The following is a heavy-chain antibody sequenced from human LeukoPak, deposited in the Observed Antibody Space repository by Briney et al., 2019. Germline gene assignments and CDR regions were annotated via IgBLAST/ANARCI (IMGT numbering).Heavy chain of an antibody. Sequence: GGSLRLSCAASGFTFSSYAMHWVRQAPGKGLEWVAVISYDGSNKYYADSVKGRFTISRDNFKNTLYLQMNSLRAEDTAVYYCARRGATTGAFDIWGQGTMVTVSS. V-gene: IGHV3-30*04. CDR2: ISYDGSNK. CDR3: ARRGATTGAFDI. J-gene: IGHJ3*02. D-gene: IGHD1-1*01. CDR1: GFTFSSYA.